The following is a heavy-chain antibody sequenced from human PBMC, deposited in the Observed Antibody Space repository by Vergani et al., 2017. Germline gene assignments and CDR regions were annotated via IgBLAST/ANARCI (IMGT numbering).Heavy chain of an antibody. CDR1: GYFFSGYF. J-gene: IGHJ3*02. Sequence: QVQLVQSGAEVKKPGASVRVSCKGYGYFFSGYFMHWVRQAPGQGLEWMGWINSKSGATNSAQKFQGRVTLTRDTTISTAYMELSSLTSDDTAVYYCAPGSNMVRGVIYAFDIWGQGTMVTVSS. D-gene: IGHD3-10*01. CDR3: APGSNMVRGVIYAFDI. V-gene: IGHV1-2*02. CDR2: INSKSGAT.